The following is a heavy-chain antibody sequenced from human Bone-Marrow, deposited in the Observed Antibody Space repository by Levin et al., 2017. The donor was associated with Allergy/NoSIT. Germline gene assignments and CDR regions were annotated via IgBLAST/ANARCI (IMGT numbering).Heavy chain of an antibody. Sequence: LSLTCAASGFSFSYSWMNWVRQAPGKGLEWVANMNGDGSEKSYVDSVKARFTISRDNAKNSLYLQMNSLRAEDTAVYYCARDFSTQYSSGWFDAFDIWGQGTLVTVSS. D-gene: IGHD6-19*01. CDR2: MNGDGSEK. V-gene: IGHV3-7*01. CDR3: ARDFSTQYSSGWFDAFDI. CDR1: GFSFSYSW. J-gene: IGHJ3*02.